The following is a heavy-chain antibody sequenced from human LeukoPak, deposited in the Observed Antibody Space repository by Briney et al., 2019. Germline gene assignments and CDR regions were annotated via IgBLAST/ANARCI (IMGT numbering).Heavy chain of an antibody. Sequence: GGSLRLSCAASGFTFSTYWMHWVRQAPGKGLGWVSRINSEGSSTSYADSVKGRFTISRDNAKNTLYLQMNSLGAEDTAVYYCARGRFGMDVWGQGTTVTVSS. CDR3: ARGRFGMDV. CDR2: INSEGSST. CDR1: GFTFSTYW. V-gene: IGHV3-74*01. J-gene: IGHJ6*02.